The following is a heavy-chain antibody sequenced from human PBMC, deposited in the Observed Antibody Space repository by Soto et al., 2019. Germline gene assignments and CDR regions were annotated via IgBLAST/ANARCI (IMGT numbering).Heavy chain of an antibody. D-gene: IGHD2-2*01. J-gene: IGHJ5*02. V-gene: IGHV4-31*03. CDR3: ARASTPKASNWFDP. Sequence: SETLSLTCTVSGGSISSGGYYWSWIRQHPGKGLEWIGYIYHSGSTYYNPSLKSRVTISVDTSKNQFSLKLSSVTAADTAVYYCARASTPKASNWFDPWGQGTLVTVSS. CDR2: IYHSGST. CDR1: GGSISSGGYY.